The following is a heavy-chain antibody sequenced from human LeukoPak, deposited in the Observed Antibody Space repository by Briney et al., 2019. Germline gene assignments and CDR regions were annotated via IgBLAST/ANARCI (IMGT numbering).Heavy chain of an antibody. D-gene: IGHD1-26*01. Sequence: ASVKVSCKASGYTFTTYDINWVRQAPGQGLEWMGRINPNTGGAEYAPKFQGWVTMTRDTSISTAYVEVNRLISDDTAVYYCARDLTSTSHWEFDYWGQGTLVIVSS. V-gene: IGHV1-2*04. CDR3: ARDLTSTSHWEFDY. CDR2: INPNTGGA. CDR1: GYTFTTYD. J-gene: IGHJ4*02.